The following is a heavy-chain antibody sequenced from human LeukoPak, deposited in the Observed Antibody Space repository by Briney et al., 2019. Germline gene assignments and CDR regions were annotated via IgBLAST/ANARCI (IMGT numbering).Heavy chain of an antibody. J-gene: IGHJ6*02. D-gene: IGHD3-3*01. CDR3: ARVRFLEWLVVYYGMDV. CDR1: GFTFSSYA. CDR2: ISSSSSTI. V-gene: IGHV3-48*02. Sequence: GGSLRLSCAASGFTFSSYAMSWVRQAPGKGLEWVSYISSSSSTIYYADSVKGRFTISRDNAKNSLYLQMNSLRDEDTAVYYCARVRFLEWLVVYYGMDVWGQGTTVTVSS.